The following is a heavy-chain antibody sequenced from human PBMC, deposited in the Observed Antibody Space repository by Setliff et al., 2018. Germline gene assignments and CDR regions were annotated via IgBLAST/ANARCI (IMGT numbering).Heavy chain of an antibody. CDR3: ARGSTMIQGVRLYYHGLDV. Sequence: SETLSLTCTVYGGSFSNYYWGWIRQSPGKGLEWIGEINDSGTTNYSPSLKSRVTISLDTSNNQFSLKLSSVTAADTAVYYCARGSTMIQGVRLYYHGLDVWGQGTTVTVSS. CDR2: INDSGTT. CDR1: GGSFSNYY. J-gene: IGHJ6*02. D-gene: IGHD3-10*01. V-gene: IGHV4-34*01.